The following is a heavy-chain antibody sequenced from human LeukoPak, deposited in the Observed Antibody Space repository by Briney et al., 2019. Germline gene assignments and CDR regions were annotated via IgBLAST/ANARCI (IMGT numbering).Heavy chain of an antibody. CDR1: GGSLSTYY. J-gene: IGHJ5*02. Sequence: SETLSLTCTVSGGSLSTYYWSWIRQPPGKGLEWIGYIYYSGSTNYTPSLKSRVTISVDTSKNQFSLKLSSVTAADTAVYYCARFARWFDPWGQGTLVTVSS. V-gene: IGHV4-59*01. CDR3: ARFARWFDP. CDR2: IYYSGST.